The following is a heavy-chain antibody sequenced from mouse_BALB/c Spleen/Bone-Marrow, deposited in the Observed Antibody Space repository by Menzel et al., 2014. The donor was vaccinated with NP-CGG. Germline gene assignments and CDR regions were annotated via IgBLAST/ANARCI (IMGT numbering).Heavy chain of an antibody. CDR1: GFTFSSFG. CDR3: TRDHDYDWYFDD. Sequence: EVQRVESGGGLVQPGGSRKLSCTASGFTFSSFGMHWVRQAPEKGLEWVAYISSDSDTIYYADTVKGRFTISRDNPKNTQFLQMTSLRSEDTAMYYCTRDHDYDWYFDDWGAGTTVTVSS. V-gene: IGHV5-17*02. D-gene: IGHD2-4*01. CDR2: ISSDSDTI. J-gene: IGHJ1*01.